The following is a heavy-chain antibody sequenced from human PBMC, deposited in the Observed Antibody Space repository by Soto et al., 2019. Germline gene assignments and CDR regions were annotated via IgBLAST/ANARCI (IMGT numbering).Heavy chain of an antibody. CDR3: ASGNWNGGRYYFDY. Sequence: GASVKVSCKASGYTFTSYDINWVRQATGQGLEWKGWMNPNSGNTGYAQKFQGRVTMTRNTSISTAYMELSSLRSEDTAVYYSASGNWNGGRYYFDYWGQGTLVTVSS. CDR1: GYTFTSYD. J-gene: IGHJ4*02. CDR2: MNPNSGNT. D-gene: IGHD1-20*01. V-gene: IGHV1-8*01.